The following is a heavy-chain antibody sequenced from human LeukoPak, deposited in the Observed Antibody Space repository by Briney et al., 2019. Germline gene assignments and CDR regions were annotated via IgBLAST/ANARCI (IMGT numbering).Heavy chain of an antibody. V-gene: IGHV4-34*01. Sequence: PSETLSLTCAVYGGSFSGYYWSWIRQPPGKGLEWIGEINHSGSTNYNPSLKSRVTISVDTSKNQFSLKLSSVTAADTAVYYCARGRGSGSYYKGYYFDYWGQGTLVTVSS. CDR3: ARGRGSGSYYKGYYFDY. D-gene: IGHD3-10*01. CDR2: INHSGST. CDR1: GGSFSGYY. J-gene: IGHJ4*02.